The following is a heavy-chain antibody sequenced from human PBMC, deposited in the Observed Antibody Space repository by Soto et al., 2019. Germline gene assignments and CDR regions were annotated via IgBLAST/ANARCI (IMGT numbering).Heavy chain of an antibody. V-gene: IGHV1-69*13. CDR1: GGTFSSYA. D-gene: IGHD6-6*01. J-gene: IGHJ6*02. Sequence: SVKVSCKASGGTFSSYAISWVRQAPGQGLEWIGGIIPIFGTANYAQKFQGRVTITADESTSTANMELSSLRSEDTAVYYCARAKSSSSDYVWDYYYYGMDVWGQETTVTVSS. CDR3: ARAKSSSSDYVWDYYYYGMDV. CDR2: IIPIFGTA.